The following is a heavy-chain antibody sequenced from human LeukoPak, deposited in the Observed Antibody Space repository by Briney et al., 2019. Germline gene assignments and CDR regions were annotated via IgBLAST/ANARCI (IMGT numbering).Heavy chain of an antibody. CDR3: AGTIAVVGMSFPYFDY. J-gene: IGHJ4*02. CDR1: GGSISRGSYY. D-gene: IGHD6-19*01. Sequence: SETLSLTCTVSGGSISRGSYYWGWIRQPPGKGLEWIGTIYYNGNTYYNPSLKSRVTISADTSKNQFSLKLDSVTAAETSVYYCAGTIAVVGMSFPYFDYWGQGTLVTVSS. V-gene: IGHV4-39*01. CDR2: IYYNGNT.